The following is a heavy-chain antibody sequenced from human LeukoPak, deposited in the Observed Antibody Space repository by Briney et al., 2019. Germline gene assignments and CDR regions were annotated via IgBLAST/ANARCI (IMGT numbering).Heavy chain of an antibody. CDR1: GGTFSSYA. CDR2: IIPILGIA. V-gene: IGHV1-69*04. Sequence: LVKVSCKASGGTFSSYAISWVRQAPGQGLEWMGRIIPILGIANYAQKFQGRVTITADKSTSTAYMELSSLRSEDTAVYYCARERLVATIIYYCYGMDVWGQGTTVTVSS. CDR3: ARERLVATIIYYCYGMDV. J-gene: IGHJ6*02. D-gene: IGHD5-12*01.